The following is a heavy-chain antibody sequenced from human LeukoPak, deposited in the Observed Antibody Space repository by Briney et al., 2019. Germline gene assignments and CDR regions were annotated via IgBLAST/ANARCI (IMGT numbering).Heavy chain of an antibody. Sequence: PSETLSLTCTVSGGSISSSSYYWGWIRQPPGKGLEWIGSIYYSGSTYYNPSLKSRVTISVDTSKNQFSLKLSSVTAADTAVYYCARGLWDIYGSGSVLDWFDPWGQGTLVTVSS. V-gene: IGHV4-39*01. J-gene: IGHJ5*02. CDR2: IYYSGST. D-gene: IGHD3-10*01. CDR3: ARGLWDIYGSGSVLDWFDP. CDR1: GGSISSSSYY.